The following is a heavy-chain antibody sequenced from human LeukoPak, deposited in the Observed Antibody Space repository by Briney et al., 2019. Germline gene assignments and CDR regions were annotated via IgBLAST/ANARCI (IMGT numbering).Heavy chain of an antibody. V-gene: IGHV3-9*01. CDR1: GFTFDEYV. J-gene: IGHJ3*02. Sequence: GGSLRLSCAASGFTFDEYVMHWVRQAPGKGLEWVSGISWNSGIIGYADLVKGRFTISRDNAKNSPYLQMNSLRTEDTALYYCAKAKIAATGADAFDIWGQGTVVTVSS. CDR3: AKAKIAATGADAFDI. D-gene: IGHD6-13*01. CDR2: ISWNSGII.